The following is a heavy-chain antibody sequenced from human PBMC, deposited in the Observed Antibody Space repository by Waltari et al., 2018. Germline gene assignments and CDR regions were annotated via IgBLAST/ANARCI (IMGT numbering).Heavy chain of an antibody. CDR2: IYTSGST. Sequence: QVQLQESGPGLVKPSQTLSLTCTVPGGSISSGSYYWSWIRQPAGKGLEWIGRIYTSGSTNYNPSLKSRVTISVDTSKNQFSLKLSSVTAADTAVYYCAGATVWSGYPYWGQGTLVTVSS. CDR3: AGATVWSGYPY. J-gene: IGHJ4*02. D-gene: IGHD3-3*01. V-gene: IGHV4-61*02. CDR1: GGSISSGSYY.